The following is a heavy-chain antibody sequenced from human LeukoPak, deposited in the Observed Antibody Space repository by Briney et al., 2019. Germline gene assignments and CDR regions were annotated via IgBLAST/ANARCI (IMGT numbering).Heavy chain of an antibody. CDR3: ARVAPRPYSYGFTPSYMDV. V-gene: IGHV3-30*02. CDR1: GFTFSSYG. CDR2: IRYDGSNK. D-gene: IGHD5-18*01. Sequence: PGGSLRLSCAASGFTFSSYGMHWVRQAPGKGLEWVAFIRYDGSNKYYADSVKGRFTISRDNSKNTLYLQMNSLRAEDTAVYYCARVAPRPYSYGFTPSYMDVWGKGTTVTVSS. J-gene: IGHJ6*03.